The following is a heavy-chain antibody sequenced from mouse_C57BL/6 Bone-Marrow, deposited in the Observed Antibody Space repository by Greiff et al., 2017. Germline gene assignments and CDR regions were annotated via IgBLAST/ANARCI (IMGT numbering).Heavy chain of an antibody. V-gene: IGHV5-6*01. CDR1: GFTFSSYG. J-gene: IGHJ3*01. Sequence: EVKLVESGGDLVKPGGSLKLSCAASGFTFSSYGMSWVRQTPDKRLEWVATISSGGSYTYYPDSVKGRFTISRDNAKTTLYLQMSSLKSEDTAMYYCASQSLRLYWGQGTLVTVSA. CDR2: ISSGGSYT. D-gene: IGHD2-12*01. CDR3: ASQSLRLY.